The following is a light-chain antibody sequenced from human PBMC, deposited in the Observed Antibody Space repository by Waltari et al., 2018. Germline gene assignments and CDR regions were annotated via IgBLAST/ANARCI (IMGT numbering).Light chain of an antibody. CDR3: SSYAGSYTPFV. J-gene: IGLJ1*01. CDR2: DVS. V-gene: IGLV2-11*01. Sequence: QSALTQPRSVSGSPGQPVTISCTGTSSDVGGYNSVSWYQQHPGKTPKLMIFDVSKRPEGVPDRFSGSKSGNTASLTISGLQAEDEADYYCSSYAGSYTPFVFGTGTMVTVL. CDR1: SSDVGGYNS.